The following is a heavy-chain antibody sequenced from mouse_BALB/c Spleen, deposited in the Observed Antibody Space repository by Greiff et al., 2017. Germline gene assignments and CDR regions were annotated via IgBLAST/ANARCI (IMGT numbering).Heavy chain of an antibody. D-gene: IGHD2-12*01. J-gene: IGHJ4*01. CDR1: GFTFSSYG. Sequence: VQLQQSGGDLVKPGGSLKLSCAASGFTFSSYGMSWVRQTPDKRLEWVATISSGGSYTYYPDSVKGRFTISRDNAKNTLYLQMSSLKSEDTAMYYCARHDSYEGAMDYWGQGTSVTVSS. CDR2: ISSGGSYT. CDR3: ARHDSYEGAMDY. V-gene: IGHV5-6*01.